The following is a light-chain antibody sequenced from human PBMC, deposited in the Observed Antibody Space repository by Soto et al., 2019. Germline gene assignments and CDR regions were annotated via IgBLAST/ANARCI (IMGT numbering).Light chain of an antibody. V-gene: IGLV2-14*02. CDR1: SSDVGNYNL. CDR3: AAWDDSLNGWV. CDR2: EVT. J-gene: IGLJ3*02. Sequence: QSALTQPASVSGSPGQSITISCTGTSSDVGNYNLVSWYQQHPGKAPKLIIYEVTKRPSGVSNRFSGSKSGDTASLAISGLQSEDEADYYCAAWDDSLNGWVFGGGTKVTVL.